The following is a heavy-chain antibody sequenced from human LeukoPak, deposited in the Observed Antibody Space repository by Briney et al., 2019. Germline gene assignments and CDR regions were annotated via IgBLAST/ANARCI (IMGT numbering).Heavy chain of an antibody. CDR3: ARGDFWSGYRS. Sequence: PSETLSLTCAVYGGSFSGYYWSWIRQPPGKGLEWIGEINHSGSTNYNPSLKSRVTISVDTSKNQFSLKLSSVTATDTAVYYCARGDFWSGYRSWGQGTLVTVSS. CDR2: INHSGST. J-gene: IGHJ4*02. V-gene: IGHV4-34*01. D-gene: IGHD3-3*01. CDR1: GGSFSGYY.